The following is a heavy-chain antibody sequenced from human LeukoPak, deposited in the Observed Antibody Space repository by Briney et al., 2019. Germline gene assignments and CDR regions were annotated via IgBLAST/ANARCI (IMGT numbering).Heavy chain of an antibody. J-gene: IGHJ4*02. D-gene: IGHD2/OR15-2a*01. CDR3: AGHHPRNTVDF. CDR1: GGSISISSYS. Sequence: SETLSLTCTVSGGSISISSYSWSWIRQPPGKGLEWIAYISDIGSINYNPSLKSRVTISLDTSKNQFSLKLSSVTAADTAVYYCAGHHPRNTVDFWGQGTLVTVSS. CDR2: ISDIGSI. V-gene: IGHV4-61*05.